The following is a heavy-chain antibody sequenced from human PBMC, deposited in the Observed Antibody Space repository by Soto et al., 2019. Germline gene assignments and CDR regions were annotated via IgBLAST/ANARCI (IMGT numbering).Heavy chain of an antibody. D-gene: IGHD6-19*01. J-gene: IGHJ4*02. V-gene: IGHV3-64D*08. Sequence: GGSLRLSCSASGFTFSSYAMHWVRQAPGKGLEYVSAISSNEGSTYYADSVKGRFTISRDNSKNTLYLQMSSLRAEDTAVYYCVKDSVVSSGWYMLVRPSDYWGQGTLVTVSS. CDR2: ISSNEGST. CDR3: VKDSVVSSGWYMLVRPSDY. CDR1: GFTFSSYA.